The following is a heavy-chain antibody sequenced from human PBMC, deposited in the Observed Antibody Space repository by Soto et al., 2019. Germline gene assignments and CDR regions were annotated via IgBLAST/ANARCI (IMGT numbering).Heavy chain of an antibody. J-gene: IGHJ3*02. CDR3: ASDIFKTGATGVFDI. CDR1: GFTVSGNY. V-gene: IGHV3-66*01. D-gene: IGHD1-1*01. Sequence: EVQLVESWGGLVQPGGSLRLSCAASGFTVSGNYMSCVRQAPGQGLEWVSVIYAAGSTYYIDSVNGRFTISRDNSKNTLYLQMNSLRAEDTAVYYCASDIFKTGATGVFDIWGQGTRVTVSS. CDR2: IYAAGST.